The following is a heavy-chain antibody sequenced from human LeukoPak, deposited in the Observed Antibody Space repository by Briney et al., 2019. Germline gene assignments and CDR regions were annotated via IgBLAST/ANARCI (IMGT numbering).Heavy chain of an antibody. Sequence: PGGSLRLSCAASGFTFSSYGMHWVRQAPGKGLEWVAVISYDGSNKYYADSVKGRFTISRDNSKNTLYLQMNSLRAEDTAVYYCAKTRDGYNFGPLDYWGQGTLVTVSS. CDR2: ISYDGSNK. V-gene: IGHV3-30*18. D-gene: IGHD5-24*01. J-gene: IGHJ4*02. CDR3: AKTRDGYNFGPLDY. CDR1: GFTFSSYG.